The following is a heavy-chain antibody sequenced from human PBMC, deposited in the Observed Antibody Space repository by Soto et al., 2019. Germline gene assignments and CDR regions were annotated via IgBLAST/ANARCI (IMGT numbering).Heavy chain of an antibody. CDR3: ARDLGGIAAAGSYYYYYYMDV. CDR2: INPNSGGT. Sequence: VASVKVSCKASGYTFTGYYMHWVRQAPGQGLEWMGWINPNSGGTNYAQKFQGWVTMTRDTSISTAYMELSRLRSDDTAVYYCARDLGGIAAAGSYYYYYYMDVWGKGTTVTVSS. J-gene: IGHJ6*03. D-gene: IGHD6-13*01. CDR1: GYTFTGYY. V-gene: IGHV1-2*04.